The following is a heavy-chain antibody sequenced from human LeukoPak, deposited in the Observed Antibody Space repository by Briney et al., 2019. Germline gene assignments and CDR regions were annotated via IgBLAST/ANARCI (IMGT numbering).Heavy chain of an antibody. V-gene: IGHV4-4*07. D-gene: IGHD5-18*01. CDR3: AREIVDTAMVDYYYYYYMDV. CDR2: IYTSGST. Sequence: SETLSLTCTVSGGSISSYYWSWIRQPAGKGLEWIGRIYTSGSTNYNPSLKSRVTMSVDTSKNQFSLKLSSVTAADTAVYYCAREIVDTAMVDYYYYYYMDVWGKGTTVTASS. CDR1: GGSISSYY. J-gene: IGHJ6*03.